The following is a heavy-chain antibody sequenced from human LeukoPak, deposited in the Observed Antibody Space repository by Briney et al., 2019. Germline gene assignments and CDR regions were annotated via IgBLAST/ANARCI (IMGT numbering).Heavy chain of an antibody. CDR1: GGSISSYY. Sequence: PSETLSLTCTVSGGSISSYYWSWLRQPPGKGLEWIGYIYYSGSTNYNPSLKSRVTISVDTSKNQFSLKLSSVTAADTAVYYCASSGYYWYYFDYWGQGTLVTVSS. V-gene: IGHV4-59*08. J-gene: IGHJ4*02. D-gene: IGHD3-22*01. CDR2: IYYSGST. CDR3: ASSGYYWYYFDY.